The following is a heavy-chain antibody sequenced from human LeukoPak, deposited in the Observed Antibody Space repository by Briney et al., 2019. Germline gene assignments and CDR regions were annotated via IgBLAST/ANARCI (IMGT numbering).Heavy chain of an antibody. D-gene: IGHD5-24*01. J-gene: IGHJ4*02. Sequence: GESLKISCQGFGYTFTTSWIGWVRQLPGKGLEWMAIIYAGNSDTKYSPSFQGPVSITTDRSISTAYLQWSSLQASDTAIYYCAILNHPDGRVYWGQGNPVTVSS. CDR1: GYTFTTSW. CDR3: AILNHPDGRVY. CDR2: IYAGNSDT. V-gene: IGHV5-51*01.